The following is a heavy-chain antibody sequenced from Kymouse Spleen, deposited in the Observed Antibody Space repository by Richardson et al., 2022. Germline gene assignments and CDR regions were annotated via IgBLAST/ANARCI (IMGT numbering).Heavy chain of an antibody. CDR3: ARGAARPGWFDP. J-gene: IGHJ5*02. CDR1: GGSFSGYY. Sequence: QVQLQQWGAGLLKPSETLSLTCAVYGGSFSGYYWSWIRQPPGKGLEWIGEINHSGSTNYNPSLKSRVTISVDTSKNQFSLKLSSVTAADTAVYYCARGAARPGWFDPWGQGTLVTVSS. V-gene: IGHV4-34*01. CDR2: INHSGST. D-gene: IGHD6-6*01.